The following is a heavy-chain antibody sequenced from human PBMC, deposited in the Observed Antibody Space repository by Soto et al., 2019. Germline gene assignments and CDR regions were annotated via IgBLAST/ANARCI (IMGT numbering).Heavy chain of an antibody. D-gene: IGHD3-16*01. CDR1: GFTFSRYW. Sequence: EVQLVESGGGLVLPGGSLRLSCAASGFTFSRYWMHWVRQAPGKGLVWVSRISSYGSDTHYADSVKGRFTISRDNAKNKLYLQMNSLRADNTAVYYFASTYAYAEGYYWYGIDVWGQGTTVTVSS. CDR2: ISSYGSDT. J-gene: IGHJ6*02. V-gene: IGHV3-74*01. CDR3: ASTYAYAEGYYWYGIDV.